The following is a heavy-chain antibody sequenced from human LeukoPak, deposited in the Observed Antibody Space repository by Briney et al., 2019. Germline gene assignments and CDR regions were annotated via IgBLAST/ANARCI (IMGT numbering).Heavy chain of an antibody. D-gene: IGHD3-10*01. V-gene: IGHV3-11*04. J-gene: IGHJ4*02. Sequence: GGSLRLSCAASGFTFSDYYMSWIRQAPGKGLEWISYINSRGTIYYADSLEGRITISRDNAKNSLYLQMNTLSADDTAVYFCAGGISMVRGADYWGQGTLVTVSS. CDR3: AGGISMVRGADY. CDR1: GFTFSDYY. CDR2: INSRGTI.